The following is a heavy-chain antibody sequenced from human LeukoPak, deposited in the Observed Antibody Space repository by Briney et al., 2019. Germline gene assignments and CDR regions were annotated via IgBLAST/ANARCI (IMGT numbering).Heavy chain of an antibody. J-gene: IGHJ4*02. CDR2: IYYSGST. V-gene: IGHV4-31*03. CDR1: GGSLSSGGYY. D-gene: IGHD5-12*01. CDR3: ARVAGYSGRQKGYFDY. Sequence: SETLSLTCTVSGGSLSSGGYYCSWIRQHPGKGLEWIGYIYYSGSTYYNPSLKSRVTISVDTSKNQFSLKLSSVTAADTAVYYCARVAGYSGRQKGYFDYWGQGTLVTVSS.